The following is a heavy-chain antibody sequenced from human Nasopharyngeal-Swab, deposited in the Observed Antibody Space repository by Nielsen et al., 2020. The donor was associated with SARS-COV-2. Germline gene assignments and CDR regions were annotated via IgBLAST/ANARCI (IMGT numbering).Heavy chain of an antibody. D-gene: IGHD3-10*01. J-gene: IGHJ6*02. CDR2: IYYSGST. V-gene: IGHV4-39*02. CDR3: ARDQKLWFGESADYYYYGMDV. CDR1: GGSISSSSYY. Sequence: SETLSLTCTVSGGSISSSSYYWGWIRQPPGKGLEWIGSIYYSGSTYYNPSLKSRVTISVDTSKNQFSLKLSSVTAADTAVYYCARDQKLWFGESADYYYYGMDVWGQGTTVTVSS.